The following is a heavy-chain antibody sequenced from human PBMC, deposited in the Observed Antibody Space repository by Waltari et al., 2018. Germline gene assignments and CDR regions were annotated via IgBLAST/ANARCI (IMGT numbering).Heavy chain of an antibody. CDR3: ARVVMDGSGRYYNDGWFDP. CDR1: GYTFTSYG. V-gene: IGHV1-18*01. CDR2: ISEYNGNT. Sequence: QVQLVQSGAEVKKPGASVKVSCKASGYTFTSYGISWVRQAPGQGLEWMGWISEYNGNTNYEQKLQGRVTMTTDTSTSKDYMELRSLRSDDTAVYYCARVVMDGSGRYYNDGWFDPWGQGTLVTVSS. D-gene: IGHD3-10*01. J-gene: IGHJ5*02.